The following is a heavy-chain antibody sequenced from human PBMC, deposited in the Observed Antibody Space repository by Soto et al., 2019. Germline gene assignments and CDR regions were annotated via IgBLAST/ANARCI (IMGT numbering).Heavy chain of an antibody. CDR1: GYTFTSHG. J-gene: IGHJ6*02. D-gene: IGHD2-2*01. CDR3: ARGASCTSTSCYDYFHYGMDV. V-gene: IGHV1-18*01. Sequence: ASVKVSCKASGYTFTSHGITWVRRAPGQGLEWMGWISTYNGNTNYAQKLQGRVTLTTDTSTSTAYMELRSLRSDDAAVYYCARGASCTSTSCYDYFHYGMDVWGQGTTVTVSS. CDR2: ISTYNGNT.